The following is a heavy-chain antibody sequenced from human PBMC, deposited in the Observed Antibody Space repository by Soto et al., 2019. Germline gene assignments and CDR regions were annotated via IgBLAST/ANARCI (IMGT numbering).Heavy chain of an antibody. D-gene: IGHD3-3*01. Sequence: SVKVSCKASGGTFSSYAISWVRQAPGQGREWMGGIIPIFGTANYAQKFQGRVTINADKSTSTAYMELSSLRSEDTAVYYCAVNTPLLTPLYFLSGYSFDYWGQGTLVTVSS. J-gene: IGHJ4*02. CDR1: GGTFSSYA. V-gene: IGHV1-69*06. CDR3: AVNTPLLTPLYFLSGYSFDY. CDR2: IIPIFGTA.